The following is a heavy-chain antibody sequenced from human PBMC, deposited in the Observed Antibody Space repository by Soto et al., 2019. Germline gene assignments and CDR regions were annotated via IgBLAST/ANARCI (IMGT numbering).Heavy chain of an antibody. CDR1: GFTFSSYA. Sequence: PGGSLRLSCAASGFTFSSYAMSWVRQAPGKGLEWVSAISGSGGSTYYADSVKGRFTISRDNSKNTLYLQMNSLRAEDTAVYYCAKDRLVTIFGVVIRGFDPRGQGTLVTGSS. J-gene: IGHJ5*02. CDR2: ISGSGGST. D-gene: IGHD3-3*01. V-gene: IGHV3-23*01. CDR3: AKDRLVTIFGVVIRGFDP.